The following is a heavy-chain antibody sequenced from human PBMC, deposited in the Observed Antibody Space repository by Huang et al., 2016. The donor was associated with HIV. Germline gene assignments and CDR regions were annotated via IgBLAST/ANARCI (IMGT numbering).Heavy chain of an antibody. V-gene: IGHV4-39*01. J-gene: IGHJ6*02. Sequence: LQLQESGPGLVQSSETLSLICTVSGGSISSSSYYWGWIRPPPGKGPEWIGSIYYRGNTYYNPPLKSRVTISVDTSKNQFSLKVNSVTAADTAVYYCARHGRVAGHYYNNMDVWGRGTTVTVSS. CDR1: GGSISSSSYY. D-gene: IGHD6-19*01. CDR3: ARHGRVAGHYYNNMDV. CDR2: IYYRGNT.